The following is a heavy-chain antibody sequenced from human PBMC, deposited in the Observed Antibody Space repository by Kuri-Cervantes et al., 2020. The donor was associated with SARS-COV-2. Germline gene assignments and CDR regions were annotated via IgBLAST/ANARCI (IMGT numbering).Heavy chain of an antibody. V-gene: IGHV4-61*01. J-gene: IGHJ4*02. CDR2: INHSGST. CDR3: ARDIAVASGYYFDY. Sequence: SETLSLTCTVSGGSVSSGSYYWSWIRQPPGKGLEWIGEINHSGSTNYNPSLKSRVTISVDTSKNQFSLKLSSVTAADTAVYYCARDIAVASGYYFDYWGQGTLVTVSS. D-gene: IGHD6-19*01. CDR1: GGSVSSGSYY.